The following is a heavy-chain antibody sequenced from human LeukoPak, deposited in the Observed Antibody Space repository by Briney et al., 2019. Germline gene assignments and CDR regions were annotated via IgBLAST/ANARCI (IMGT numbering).Heavy chain of an antibody. J-gene: IGHJ4*02. CDR1: GLRFSDYY. V-gene: IGHV3-11*01. Sequence: AGGSLRLSCAASGLRFSDYYVSWIRQAPGKGLQWVSYISSGGDIMHYADSVKGRFTISRDTSKNMVFLQMNSLRVEDTAVYYCARGIDYWGRGTLVTVSS. CDR2: ISSGGDIM. CDR3: ARGIDY.